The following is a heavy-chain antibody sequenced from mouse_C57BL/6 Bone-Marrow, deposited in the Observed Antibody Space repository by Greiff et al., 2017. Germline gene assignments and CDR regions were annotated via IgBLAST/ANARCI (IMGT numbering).Heavy chain of an antibody. J-gene: IGHJ1*03. V-gene: IGHV5-17*01. CDR1: GFTFSDYG. CDR2: SSSGSSTI. CDR3: ARTRYFDV. Sequence: EVQGVESGGGLVKPGGSLKLSCAASGFTFSDYGMHWVRQAPEKGLEWVAYSSSGSSTIYYADTVKGRFTIARDNAKNTLFLQMTSLRSEDTAMYYCARTRYFDVWGTGTTVTVSS.